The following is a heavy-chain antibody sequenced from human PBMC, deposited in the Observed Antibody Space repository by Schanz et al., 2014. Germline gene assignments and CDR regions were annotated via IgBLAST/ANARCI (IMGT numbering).Heavy chain of an antibody. Sequence: VQVVQSGGGLVQPGGSLRLSCAASGFTFSSHWMHWVRQDPGKGLVWVARINSVGSNTDYADSVKGRFTISRDNSKNTLYLQMNSLRAEDTAVYYCAKGRFGELSAFDIWGQGTMVTVSS. CDR2: INSVGSNT. D-gene: IGHD3-10*01. CDR1: GFTFSSHW. CDR3: AKGRFGELSAFDI. J-gene: IGHJ3*02. V-gene: IGHV3-74*01.